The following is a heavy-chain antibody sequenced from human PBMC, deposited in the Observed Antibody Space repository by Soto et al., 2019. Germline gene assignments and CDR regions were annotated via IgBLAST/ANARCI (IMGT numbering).Heavy chain of an antibody. D-gene: IGHD3-10*01. CDR2: INHSGST. CDR3: ARFPLYYYGSRRLVYYGMDV. Sequence: PSETLSLTCAVYGGSFSGYYWSWIRQPPGKGLEWIGEINHSGSTNYNPSLKSRVTISVDTSKNQFSLKLSSVTAADTAVYYCARFPLYYYGSRRLVYYGMDVWGQGTTVTVSS. J-gene: IGHJ6*02. CDR1: GGSFSGYY. V-gene: IGHV4-34*01.